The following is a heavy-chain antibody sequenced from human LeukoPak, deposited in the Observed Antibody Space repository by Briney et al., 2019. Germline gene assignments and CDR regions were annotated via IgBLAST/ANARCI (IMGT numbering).Heavy chain of an antibody. CDR1: GFTFSSYA. J-gene: IGHJ4*02. CDR3: AKDRRQLVHFDY. Sequence: PGWSLRLSCAASGFTFSSYAMSWVRQAPGKGLEWVSAISGSGGSTYYADSVKGRFTISRDNSKNTLYLQMNSLRAEDTAVYYCAKDRRQLVHFDYWGQGTLVTVSS. D-gene: IGHD6-13*01. CDR2: ISGSGGST. V-gene: IGHV3-23*01.